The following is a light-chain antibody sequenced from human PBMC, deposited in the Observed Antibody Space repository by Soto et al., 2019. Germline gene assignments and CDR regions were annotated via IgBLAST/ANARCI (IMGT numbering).Light chain of an antibody. Sequence: DIQMTQSPSTLSASVGDGVTITCRARQTISGWLAWYQQRPGKAPKLLISDASSLRSGVPSRFSGSGSGTEFTLTISSLQPDDFGSYYCQQYKSYPWTFGHGTKVEV. CDR3: QQYKSYPWT. CDR2: DAS. V-gene: IGKV1-5*01. J-gene: IGKJ1*01. CDR1: QTISGW.